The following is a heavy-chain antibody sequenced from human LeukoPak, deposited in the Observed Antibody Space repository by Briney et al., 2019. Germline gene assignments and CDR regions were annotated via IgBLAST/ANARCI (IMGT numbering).Heavy chain of an antibody. V-gene: IGHV1-69*04. CDR2: IIPIFGIA. D-gene: IGHD5-24*01. J-gene: IGHJ6*02. Sequence: GSSVKVSCKASGGTFSSYAISWVRQAPGQGLEWMGRIIPIFGIANYAQKFQGRVTITADKSTSTAYMELSSLRSEDTAVYYCASADGTASEGYYYGMDVWGQGTTVTVSS. CDR1: GGTFSSYA. CDR3: ASADGTASEGYYYGMDV.